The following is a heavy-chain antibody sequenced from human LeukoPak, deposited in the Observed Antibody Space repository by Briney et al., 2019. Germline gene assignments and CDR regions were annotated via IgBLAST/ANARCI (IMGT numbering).Heavy chain of an antibody. CDR2: LAYSGTI. CDR3: AGRTGERDWYFDL. J-gene: IGHJ2*01. CDR1: GGSVSRINYY. D-gene: IGHD7-27*01. V-gene: IGHV4-39*01. Sequence: SETLSLTCTVSGGSVSRINYYWGWIRQPPGKGLEWIGSLAYSGTIYYNLSLESRISMSVDTSQNQFSLKLNSVTAPDTAVYYCAGRTGERDWYFDLWGRGTLVTVSS.